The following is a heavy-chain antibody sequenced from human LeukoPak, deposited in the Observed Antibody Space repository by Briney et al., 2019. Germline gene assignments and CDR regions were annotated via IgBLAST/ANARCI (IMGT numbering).Heavy chain of an antibody. Sequence: SETLSLTCTVSGGSISSYYWSWIRQPPGKGLEWIGYFYYSGSTNYNPSLKSRVTISVDTSKNQFSLKLSSVTAADTAVYYCARVGYYDSSGYHDAFDIWGQGTMVTVSS. CDR1: GGSISSYY. CDR3: ARVGYYDSSGYHDAFDI. J-gene: IGHJ3*02. D-gene: IGHD3-22*01. CDR2: FYYSGST. V-gene: IGHV4-59*01.